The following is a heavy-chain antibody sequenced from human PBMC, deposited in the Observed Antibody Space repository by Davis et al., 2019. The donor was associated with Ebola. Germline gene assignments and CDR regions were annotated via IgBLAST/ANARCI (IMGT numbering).Heavy chain of an antibody. CDR2: VSHTGGST. Sequence: GESLKISCAASGFTFSSYAMSWVRQAPGKGLEWVSSVSHTGGSTYYADFVKGRFTISRDNSKDTLSLQLNSLRAGDTAVYYCAKDLFGFSANDYWGQGTLVTVSS. D-gene: IGHD3-3*02. V-gene: IGHV3-23*01. CDR3: AKDLFGFSANDY. J-gene: IGHJ4*02. CDR1: GFTFSSYA.